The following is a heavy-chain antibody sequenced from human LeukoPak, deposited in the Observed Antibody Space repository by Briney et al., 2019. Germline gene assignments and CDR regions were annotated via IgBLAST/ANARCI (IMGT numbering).Heavy chain of an antibody. CDR2: IYYSGST. CDR1: GGSISSYC. Sequence: KPSETLSLTCTVSGGSISSYCWSWIRQPPGKGLEWIGYIYYSGSTNYNPSLKSRVTISVDTSKNQFSLKLSSVTAADTAVYYCARHYSYGYIRFYDAFDIWGQGTMVTVSS. D-gene: IGHD5-18*01. CDR3: ARHYSYGYIRFYDAFDI. J-gene: IGHJ3*02. V-gene: IGHV4-59*08.